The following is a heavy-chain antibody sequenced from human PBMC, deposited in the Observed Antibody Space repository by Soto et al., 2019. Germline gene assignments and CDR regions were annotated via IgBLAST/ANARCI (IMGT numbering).Heavy chain of an antibody. J-gene: IGHJ4*02. CDR3: ARGEGGNGNWYAV. Sequence: QVQLVQSGAEVKKPGSSVNVACKASGDTFNRYTISWVRQAPGQGLEWMGRIIPMSPMPIYAQKFRGRVTFTADKSTTSVYMELSSLISDDTAVYYCARGEGGNGNWYAVWGQGTLVTVSS. V-gene: IGHV1-69*02. D-gene: IGHD2-15*01. CDR1: GDTFNRYT. CDR2: IIPMSPMP.